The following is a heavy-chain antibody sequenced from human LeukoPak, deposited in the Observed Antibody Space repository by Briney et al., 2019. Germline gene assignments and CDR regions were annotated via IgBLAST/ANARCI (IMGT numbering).Heavy chain of an antibody. CDR2: IYYSGTT. CDR3: ARREDSGWYRFDY. J-gene: IGHJ4*02. CDR1: GGSVSSYY. V-gene: IGHV4-59*08. D-gene: IGHD6-19*01. Sequence: SETLSLTCTVSGGSVSSYYWSWIRQPPGKGLEWIGYIYYSGTTYYNPSLKSRVTISLDTSKNQFSLKLSSVTAADTAVYYCARREDSGWYRFDYWGQGTLVTVSS.